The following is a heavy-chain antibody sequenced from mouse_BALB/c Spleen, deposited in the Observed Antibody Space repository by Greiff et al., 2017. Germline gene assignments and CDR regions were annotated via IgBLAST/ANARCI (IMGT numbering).Heavy chain of an antibody. CDR1: GFTFSSYG. V-gene: IGHV5-6-3*01. Sequence: DVKLVESGGGLVQPGGSLKLSCAASGFTFSSYGMSWVRQTPDKRLELVATINSNGGSTYYPDSVKGRFTISRDNAKNTLYLQMSSLKSEDTAMYYCARGGRQSLLRFDYWGQGTTLTVSS. D-gene: IGHD1-1*01. CDR2: INSNGGST. J-gene: IGHJ2*01. CDR3: ARGGRQSLLRFDY.